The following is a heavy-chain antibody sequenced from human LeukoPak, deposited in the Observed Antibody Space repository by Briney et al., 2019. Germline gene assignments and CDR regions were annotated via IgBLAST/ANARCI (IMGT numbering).Heavy chain of an antibody. CDR1: GFTFSSYS. J-gene: IGHJ6*04. CDR2: ISSSSYI. Sequence: GGSLRLSCAASGFTFSSYSMNWVRQAPGKGLEWVSSISSSSYIYYADSVKGRFTISRDNAKNSLYLQMNSLRAEDTAVYYCARAVVVAAAEDVWGKGTTVTVSS. D-gene: IGHD2-15*01. V-gene: IGHV3-21*01. CDR3: ARAVVVAAAEDV.